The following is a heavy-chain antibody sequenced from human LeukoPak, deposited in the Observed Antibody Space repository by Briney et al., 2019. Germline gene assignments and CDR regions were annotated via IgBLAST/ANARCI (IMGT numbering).Heavy chain of an antibody. D-gene: IGHD3-16*01. Sequence: GGSLRLSCAASGFTFSSYWMNWAREAPGKGLEWVASINHNGNVNYYVDSVKGRFTISRDNAKNSLYLQMSNLRAEDTAVYFCARGGGLDVWGQGATVTVSS. CDR1: GFTFSSYW. CDR2: INHNGNVN. J-gene: IGHJ6*02. CDR3: ARGGGLDV. V-gene: IGHV3-7*03.